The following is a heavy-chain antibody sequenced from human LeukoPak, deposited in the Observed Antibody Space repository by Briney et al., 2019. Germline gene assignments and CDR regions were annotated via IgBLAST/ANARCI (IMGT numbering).Heavy chain of an antibody. Sequence: ASVKVSCKASGYTFTSYDINWVRQATGQGLEWMGWMNPNSGNTGYAQKFQGRVTITRNTSISTAYMELSSLRSEDTAVHYCARVYSSWVNYYYYYMDVWGKGTTVTVSS. D-gene: IGHD6-13*01. CDR2: MNPNSGNT. CDR1: GYTFTSYD. CDR3: ARVYSSWVNYYYYYMDV. J-gene: IGHJ6*03. V-gene: IGHV1-8*03.